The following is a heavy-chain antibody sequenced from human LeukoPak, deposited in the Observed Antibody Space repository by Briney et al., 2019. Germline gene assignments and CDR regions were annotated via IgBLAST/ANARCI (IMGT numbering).Heavy chain of an antibody. D-gene: IGHD1-26*01. J-gene: IGHJ4*02. CDR1: GGSISGYY. V-gene: IGHV4-59*01. CDR2: IYYSGST. CDR3: ARGARGSYSY. Sequence: SETLSLTCTVSGGSISGYYWSWIRQPPGKGLEWIGYIYYSGSTSYNPSLKSRVTISVDTSKNQFSLKVRSVTAADTAVYYCARGARGSYSYWGQGTLVTVSS.